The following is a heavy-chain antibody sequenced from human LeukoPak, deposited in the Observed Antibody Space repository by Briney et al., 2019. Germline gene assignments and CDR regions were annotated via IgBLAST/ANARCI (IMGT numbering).Heavy chain of an antibody. D-gene: IGHD3-3*01. V-gene: IGHV4-31*03. CDR1: GGSISGGGYY. CDR3: ARFLEWWFGGFDY. J-gene: IGHJ4*02. Sequence: SETLSLTCTVSGGSISGGGYYWSWIRQHPGKGLEWIGYIYYSGSTYYNPSLKSRVTISVDTSKNQFSLKLSSVTVADTAVYYCARFLEWWFGGFDYWGQGTLVTVSS. CDR2: IYYSGST.